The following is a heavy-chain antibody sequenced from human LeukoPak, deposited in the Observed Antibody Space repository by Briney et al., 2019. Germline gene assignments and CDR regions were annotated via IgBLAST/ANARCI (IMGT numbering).Heavy chain of an antibody. CDR2: IYYSGST. J-gene: IGHJ3*02. Sequence: PSETLSLTCTVSGGSISSGDYYWSWIRQPPGKGLEWIGYIYYSGSTYYNPSRKSRVTVSVDTSKNQFSLKLSSVTAADTAVYYCARDLVRGVITPKDAFDIWGQGTMVTASS. CDR1: GGSISSGDYY. CDR3: ARDLVRGVITPKDAFDI. V-gene: IGHV4-30-4*08. D-gene: IGHD3-10*01.